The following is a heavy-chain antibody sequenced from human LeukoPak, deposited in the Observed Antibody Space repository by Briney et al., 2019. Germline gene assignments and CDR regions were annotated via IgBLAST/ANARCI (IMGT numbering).Heavy chain of an antibody. J-gene: IGHJ5*02. CDR3: ARDPAAMYWFDP. Sequence: ASVKVSCKASGYTFTSYAMHWVRQAPGQRLEWMGWINAGNGNTKYSQKFQGRVTITRDTSASTAYMEPSSLRSEDTAVYYCARDPAAMYWFDPWGQGTLVTVSS. CDR1: GYTFTSYA. V-gene: IGHV1-3*01. CDR2: INAGNGNT. D-gene: IGHD2-2*01.